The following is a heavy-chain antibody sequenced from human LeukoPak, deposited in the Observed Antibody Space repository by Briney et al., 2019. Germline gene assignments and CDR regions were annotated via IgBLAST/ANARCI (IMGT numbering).Heavy chain of an antibody. V-gene: IGHV4-59*01. CDR2: IYYSGST. J-gene: IGHJ6*03. D-gene: IGHD6-6*01. Sequence: TSETLSLTCTVSGGSISNYYWSWIRQPPGKGLEWIGYIYYSGSTKYNPSLKSRVTISVDTSKNQFSLRLSSVTAADTAVYYCARDWGVSARPGYMDVWGQRDHGHRLL. CDR1: GGSISNYY. CDR3: ARDWGVSARPGYMDV.